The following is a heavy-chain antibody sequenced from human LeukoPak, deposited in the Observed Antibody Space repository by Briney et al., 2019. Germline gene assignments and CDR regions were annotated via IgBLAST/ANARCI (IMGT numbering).Heavy chain of an antibody. Sequence: GGSLRLSCAASGFTFSSYSMNWVRQAPGKGLEWVSSISSSSSYIYYADSVKGRFTISRDNAKNSLYLQMNSLRAEDTAVYYCARDGSSKLSFAFGIWGQGTMVTVSS. V-gene: IGHV3-21*01. J-gene: IGHJ3*02. CDR2: ISSSSSYI. CDR1: GFTFSSYS. D-gene: IGHD6-13*01. CDR3: ARDGSSKLSFAFGI.